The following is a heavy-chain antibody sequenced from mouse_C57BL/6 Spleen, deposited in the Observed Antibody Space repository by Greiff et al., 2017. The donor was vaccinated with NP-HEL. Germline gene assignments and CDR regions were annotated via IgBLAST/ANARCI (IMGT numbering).Heavy chain of an antibody. Sequence: VQLQQSGAELARPGASVKLSCKASGYTFTSYGISWVKQRTGQGLEWIGEIYPRSGNTYYNEKFKGKATLTADKSSSTAYMELRSLTSEDSAVYFCARSRMYYYGSSYEEGYFDVWGTGTTVTVSS. V-gene: IGHV1-81*01. D-gene: IGHD1-1*01. CDR2: IYPRSGNT. J-gene: IGHJ1*03. CDR1: GYTFTSYG. CDR3: ARSRMYYYGSSYEEGYFDV.